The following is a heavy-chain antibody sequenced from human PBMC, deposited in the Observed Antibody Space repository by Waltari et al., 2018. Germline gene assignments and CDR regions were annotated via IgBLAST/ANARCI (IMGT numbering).Heavy chain of an antibody. J-gene: IGHJ5*02. Sequence: QVQLQQWGAGLLKPSETLSLTCAVYGGSFSGYYWSWIRQPPGKGLEWIGEINHSGSTNDNPSLKSRVTISVDTSKNQFSLKLSSVTAADTAVYYCAKAPRGSWFSYNWFDPWGQGTLVTVSS. CDR1: GGSFSGYY. CDR3: AKAPRGSWFSYNWFDP. V-gene: IGHV4-34*01. CDR2: INHSGST. D-gene: IGHD6-13*01.